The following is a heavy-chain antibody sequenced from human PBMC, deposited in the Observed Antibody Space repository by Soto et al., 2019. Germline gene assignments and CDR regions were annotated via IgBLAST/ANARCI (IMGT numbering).Heavy chain of an antibody. CDR1: GGSVSSSSYY. J-gene: IGHJ5*02. V-gene: IGHV4-61*01. CDR2: IYYSGST. CDR3: ARESWYRGDNWFDP. D-gene: IGHD6-13*01. Sequence: PSETLSLTCTVSGGSVSSSSYYWSWIRQPPGKGLEWIGYIYYSGSTNYNPSLKSRVTISVDTSKDQFSLKLSSVTAADKAVYYCARESWYRGDNWFDPWGQGTLVTVSS.